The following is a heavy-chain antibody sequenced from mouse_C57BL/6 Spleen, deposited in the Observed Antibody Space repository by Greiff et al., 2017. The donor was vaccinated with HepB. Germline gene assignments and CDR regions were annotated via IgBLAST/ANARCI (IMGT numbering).Heavy chain of an antibody. J-gene: IGHJ2*01. CDR3: ARERADLLGYYFDY. V-gene: IGHV1-82*01. Sequence: VQLQQSGPELVKPGASVKISCKASGYAFSSSWMNWVKQRPGKGLEWIGRIYPGDGDTNYNGKIKGKATLTADKSSSTAYMQLSSLTSEDSAVYFCARERADLLGYYFDYWGQGTTLTVSS. CDR1: GYAFSSSW. D-gene: IGHD2-4*01. CDR2: IYPGDGDT.